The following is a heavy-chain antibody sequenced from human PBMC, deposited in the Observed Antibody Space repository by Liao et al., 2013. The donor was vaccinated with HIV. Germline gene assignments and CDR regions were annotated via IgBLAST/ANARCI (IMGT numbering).Heavy chain of an antibody. J-gene: IGHJ2*01. V-gene: IGHV4-61*02. CDR2: IYTSGST. Sequence: QVQLQESGPGLVKPSQTLSLTCTVSGGSISSGSYYWSWIRQPAGKGLEWIGRIYTSGSTNYNPSLKSRVTISVDTSKNQFSLKLSSVTAADTAVYYCAREGGLTTHGVSYWYFDLVGPWHPGHCLL. CDR3: AREGGLTTHGVSYWYFDL. CDR1: GGSISSGSYY. D-gene: IGHD4-17*01.